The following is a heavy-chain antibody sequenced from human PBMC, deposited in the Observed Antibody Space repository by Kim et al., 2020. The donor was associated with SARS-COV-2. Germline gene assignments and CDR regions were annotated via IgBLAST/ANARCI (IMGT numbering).Heavy chain of an antibody. CDR3: AKGISLIVVVIFH. CDR2: ISGSGGST. D-gene: IGHD3-22*01. V-gene: IGHV3-23*01. Sequence: GGSLRLSCAASGFTFSSYAMSWVRQAPGKGLEWVSGISGSGGSTYYADSVKGRFTISRDNSKNTLYLQMNSLRAEDTAIYYCAKGISLIVVVIFHWGQGTLVTVSS. J-gene: IGHJ4*02. CDR1: GFTFSSYA.